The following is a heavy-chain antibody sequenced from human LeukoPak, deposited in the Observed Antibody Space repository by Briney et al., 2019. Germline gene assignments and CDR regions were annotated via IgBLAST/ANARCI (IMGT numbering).Heavy chain of an antibody. CDR2: INPNSGGT. CDR3: ARDGGYGRAYYYYMDV. V-gene: IGHV1-2*02. J-gene: IGHJ6*03. Sequence: ASVKVSCKASGYTFTGYYMHWVRQAPGQGLEWMGWINPNSGGTNYAQKFQGRVTMTRDTSISTAYMELSRLRSDDTAVYYCARDGGYGRAYYYYMDVWGKGTTVTISS. CDR1: GYTFTGYY. D-gene: IGHD2-15*01.